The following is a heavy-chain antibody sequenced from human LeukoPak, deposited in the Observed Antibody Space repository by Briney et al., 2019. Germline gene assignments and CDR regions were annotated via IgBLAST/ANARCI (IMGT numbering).Heavy chain of an antibody. J-gene: IGHJ4*02. CDR1: GGSISSNNYY. Sequence: SETLSLTCTVSGGSISSNNYYWGWIRQPPRKGLEWIGSIFYRGSTYYNPSLKSRVTISVDTSKNQFSLKLSSVTAADTAVYYCARRLRIPIFGVDKSQGFGNWGQGTLVTVSS. CDR2: IFYRGST. V-gene: IGHV4-39*01. D-gene: IGHD3-3*01. CDR3: ARRLRIPIFGVDKSQGFGN.